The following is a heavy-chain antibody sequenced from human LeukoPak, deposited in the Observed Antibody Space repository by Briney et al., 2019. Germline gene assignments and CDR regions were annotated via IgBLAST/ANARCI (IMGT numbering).Heavy chain of an antibody. J-gene: IGHJ4*02. CDR1: GFTFSGSA. Sequence: PGGSLRLSCAASGFTFSGSAMHWVRQASGKGLEWVGRIRSKANTYATAHAASVKGRFTISRDDSKNTAYLQMNSLRAEDTAVYYCAKPVGITMIVVVTSFDYWGQGTLVTVSS. D-gene: IGHD3-22*01. V-gene: IGHV3-73*01. CDR2: IRSKANTYAT. CDR3: AKPVGITMIVVVTSFDY.